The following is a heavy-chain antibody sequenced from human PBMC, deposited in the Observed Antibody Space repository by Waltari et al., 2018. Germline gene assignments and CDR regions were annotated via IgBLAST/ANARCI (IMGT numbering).Heavy chain of an antibody. D-gene: IGHD5-18*01. V-gene: IGHV3-21*01. J-gene: IGHJ4*02. CDR2: ISSSSSYI. Sequence: EVQLVESGGGLVKPGGSLRLSCAASGFTFSSYNMNWVRQAPGKGLEWVSSISSSSSYIYYADSVKGRFTISRDNAKNSLYLQMNSLRAEDTAVYYCATTVPGYSYGFNYWGQGTLVTVSS. CDR1: GFTFSSYN. CDR3: ATTVPGYSYGFNY.